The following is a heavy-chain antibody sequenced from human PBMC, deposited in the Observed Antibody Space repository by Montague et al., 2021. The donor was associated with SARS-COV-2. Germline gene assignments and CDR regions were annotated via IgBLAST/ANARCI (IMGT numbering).Heavy chain of an antibody. V-gene: IGHV4-39*01. J-gene: IGHJ1*01. CDR1: GGPISRSNYH. CDR2: LYYTGST. D-gene: IGHD5-12*01. CDR3: ARTVDSRSAGIFQH. Sequence: SETLSLTCTVSGGPISRSNYHWGWIRQSPGKGLEWIVSLYYTGSTYYNPSLKSRVDISVDTTKNQFSLKLSSVTAADTAVYYCARTVDSRSAGIFQHWGQGTLVTVSS.